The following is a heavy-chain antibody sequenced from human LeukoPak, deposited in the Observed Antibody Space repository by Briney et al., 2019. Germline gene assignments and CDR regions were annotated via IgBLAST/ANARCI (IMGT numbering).Heavy chain of an antibody. V-gene: IGHV3-23*01. J-gene: IGHJ3*01. CDR2: ISGGADHT. CDR1: GFTFSYYS. Sequence: GGSLRLSCAASGFTFSYYSMTWVRQAPVKGLEWVSAISGGADHTYYADSVRGRFTISRDNSQNFLYLQMNYLRAEDTALYYCAKDAVDASGRTNAFVVWGQGAMVTVSS. D-gene: IGHD3-10*01. CDR3: AKDAVDASGRTNAFVV.